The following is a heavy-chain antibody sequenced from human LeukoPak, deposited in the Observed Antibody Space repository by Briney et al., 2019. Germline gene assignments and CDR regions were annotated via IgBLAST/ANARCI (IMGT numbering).Heavy chain of an antibody. D-gene: IGHD2-2*01. V-gene: IGHV3-21*01. CDR2: ISSGSSYI. CDR3: ARDAGSSTSCFRDY. Sequence: GRSLRLSCAASGFTFSTYTMNWVRKARGKALEWVSSISSGSSYISYADSLKGRFNITRDNPKNSLYLQINSLRAEDTAVYYCARDAGSSTSCFRDYWGQGTRVTVSS. J-gene: IGHJ4*02. CDR1: GFTFSTYT.